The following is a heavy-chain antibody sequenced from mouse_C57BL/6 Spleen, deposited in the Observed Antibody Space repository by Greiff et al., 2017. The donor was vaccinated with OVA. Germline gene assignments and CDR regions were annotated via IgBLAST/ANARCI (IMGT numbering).Heavy chain of an antibody. CDR2: IYPGSGNT. V-gene: IGHV1-66*01. D-gene: IGHD3-3*01. CDR1: GYSFTSYY. J-gene: IGHJ1*03. CDR3: ARRAGKDWYFDV. Sequence: VQLQQSGPELVKPGASVKISCKASGYSFTSYYIHWVQQRPGQGLEWIGWIYPGSGNTKYNEKFKGKATLTADTSSSTAYMQLSSLTSEDSAVYYGARRAGKDWYFDVWGTGTTVTVSS.